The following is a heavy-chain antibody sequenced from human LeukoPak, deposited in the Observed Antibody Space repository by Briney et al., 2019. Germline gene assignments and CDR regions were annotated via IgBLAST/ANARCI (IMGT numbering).Heavy chain of an antibody. D-gene: IGHD4-23*01. CDR1: GFTFSSYA. J-gene: IGHJ4*02. Sequence: GGSLRLSCAASGFTFSSYAMHWVRQAPGKGLEWVAVISYDRSLKYYADSVRGRFTISSDNSKNTLYLQMNSLRVEDTAVYYCARDPTAVANLPQYYLDYWGQGILVTVSS. CDR3: ARDPTAVANLPQYYLDY. CDR2: ISYDRSLK. V-gene: IGHV3-30*04.